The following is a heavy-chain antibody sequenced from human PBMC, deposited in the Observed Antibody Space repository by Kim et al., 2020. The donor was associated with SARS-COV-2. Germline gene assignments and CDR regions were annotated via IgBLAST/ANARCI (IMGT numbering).Heavy chain of an antibody. CDR2: IIPILGIA. CDR3: ARDLSGGSGSYYFDY. CDR1: GGTFSSYA. D-gene: IGHD3-10*01. V-gene: IGHV1-69*04. J-gene: IGHJ4*02. Sequence: SVKVSCKASGGTFSSYAISWVRQAPGQGLEWMGRIIPILGIANYAQKFQGRVTITADKSTSTAYMELSSLRSEDTAVYYCARDLSGGSGSYYFDYWGQGTLVTVSS.